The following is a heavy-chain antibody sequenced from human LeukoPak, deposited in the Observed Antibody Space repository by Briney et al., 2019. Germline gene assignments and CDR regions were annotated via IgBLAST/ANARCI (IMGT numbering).Heavy chain of an antibody. J-gene: IGHJ4*02. V-gene: IGHV3-7*01. CDR1: GFTFSNYW. CDR2: IKGSGSEK. CDR3: ARGWGEKGRCRGGTCNNPEFDY. Sequence: PGGSLRLSCAASGFTFSNYWMNWVRQTSGKGLECVANIKGSGSEKYYLDSVKGRFTISRDNAWDSLYLQMNSLTVEDTAVYYCARGWGEKGRCRGGTCNNPEFDYWGQGVLVTVSS. D-gene: IGHD2-15*01.